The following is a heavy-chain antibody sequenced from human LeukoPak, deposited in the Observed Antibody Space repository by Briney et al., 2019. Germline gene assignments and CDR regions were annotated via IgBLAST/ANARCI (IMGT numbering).Heavy chain of an antibody. Sequence: ASVKVSCKASGYTFTSYGISCVRQAPGQGLEWMGWISAYNGNTNYAQKLQGRVTMTTDTSTSTAYMELRSLRSDDTAVYYCARDSSSWYFSAEAAFDIWGQGTMVTVSS. J-gene: IGHJ3*02. CDR2: ISAYNGNT. V-gene: IGHV1-18*01. CDR1: GYTFTSYG. CDR3: ARDSSSWYFSAEAAFDI. D-gene: IGHD6-13*01.